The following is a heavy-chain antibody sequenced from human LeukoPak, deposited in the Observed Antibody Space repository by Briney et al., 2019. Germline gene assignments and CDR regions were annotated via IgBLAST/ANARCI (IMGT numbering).Heavy chain of an antibody. CDR3: TTHRGNRSRYFDY. V-gene: IGHV3-15*01. CDR2: IKSKADGGTT. D-gene: IGHD1-14*01. Sequence: GGSLRLSCAASGFTFSNAWMSWVRQAPGKGLEWVGRIKSKADGGTTDYAAPVKGRFTISRDDSKNTLYLQMNSLKTEDTAVYYCTTHRGNRSRYFDYWGQGTLVTVSS. J-gene: IGHJ4*02. CDR1: GFTFSNAW.